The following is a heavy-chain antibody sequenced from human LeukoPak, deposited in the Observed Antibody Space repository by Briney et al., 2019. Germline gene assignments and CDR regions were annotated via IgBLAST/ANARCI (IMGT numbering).Heavy chain of an antibody. D-gene: IGHD6-13*01. CDR1: GFTFSSYS. Sequence: GGSLRLSCAASGFTFSSYSMNRVPQAPGKGLERVSSISSSSSYIYYADSVKGRFTISRDNAKNSLYLQMNSLRAEDTAVYYCASSSSWYVEDYWGQGTLVTVSS. CDR2: ISSSSSYI. J-gene: IGHJ4*02. CDR3: ASSSSWYVEDY. V-gene: IGHV3-21*01.